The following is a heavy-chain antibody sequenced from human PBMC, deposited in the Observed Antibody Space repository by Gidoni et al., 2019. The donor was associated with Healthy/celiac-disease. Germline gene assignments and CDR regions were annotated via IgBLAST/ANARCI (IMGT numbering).Heavy chain of an antibody. CDR3: ARDSGPRDYYYYMDV. CDR2: IYYSGST. D-gene: IGHD2-8*02. Sequence: QVQLQESGPGLVKPSETLSLTCTVSGGSISSYYWSWIRQPPGKGLEWIGYIYYSGSTNYNPSLKSRVTISVDTSKNQFSLKLSAVTAADTAVYYCARDSGPRDYYYYMDVWGKGTTVTVSS. V-gene: IGHV4-59*01. J-gene: IGHJ6*03. CDR1: GGSISSYY.